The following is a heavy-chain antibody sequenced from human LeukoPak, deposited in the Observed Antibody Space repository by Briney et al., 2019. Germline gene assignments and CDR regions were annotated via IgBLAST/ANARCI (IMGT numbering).Heavy chain of an antibody. CDR1: GGSISSYY. Sequence: PSETLSLTCNVSGGSISSYYWSWIRQPPGKGLAWTGYIYYSVSANYNPSLKSRVTISVDTSKNQFSLKLRYVTAADTAVYYCARSYGSGSPCDLWGRGTLVSVSS. J-gene: IGHJ2*01. V-gene: IGHV4-59*01. D-gene: IGHD3-10*01. CDR2: IYYSVSA. CDR3: ARSYGSGSPCDL.